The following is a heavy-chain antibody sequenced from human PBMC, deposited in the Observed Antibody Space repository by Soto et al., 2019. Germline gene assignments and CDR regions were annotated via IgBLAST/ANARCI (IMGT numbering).Heavy chain of an antibody. Sequence: QVQLVQSGAEVKKPGSSVKVSCKASGGTFSSYTISWVRQAPGQGLEWMGRIIPILGIANYAQKFHGRVTITADKSTITDYMELSSLRSDYTAVYYCARPESTVTASRPLYYWYFDLWGRGTLVTVSS. CDR3: ARPESTVTASRPLYYWYFDL. J-gene: IGHJ2*01. CDR1: GGTFSSYT. CDR2: IIPILGIA. D-gene: IGHD2-21*02. V-gene: IGHV1-69*02.